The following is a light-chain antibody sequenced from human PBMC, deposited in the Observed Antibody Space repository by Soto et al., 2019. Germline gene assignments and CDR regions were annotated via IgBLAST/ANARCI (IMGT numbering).Light chain of an antibody. CDR3: QQRSNWPPP. J-gene: IGKJ5*01. Sequence: EIQMTQSPSSLSASVGDRATISCRARLNVGDHLSWFQQRAGKPPPQLIYGASALPSGVPVRFSGSGSVTEVTLTISSLEPEDFAVYYCQQRSNWPPPFGQGTRLEIK. CDR2: GAS. V-gene: IGKV1-9*01. CDR1: LNVGDH.